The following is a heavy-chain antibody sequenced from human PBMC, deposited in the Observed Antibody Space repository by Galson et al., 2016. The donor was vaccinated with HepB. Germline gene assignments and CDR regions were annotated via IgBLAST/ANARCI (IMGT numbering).Heavy chain of an antibody. CDR2: ISYDGSQK. Sequence: SLRLSCAASGFPFSIYAMHWVRQAPGKGLEWVAVISYDGSQKYYADSVEGRITISRDNSKNTLFLQMFSLRVEDTAVYYCGRGPRAITVGATGANLDSWGQGTLVTVSS. V-gene: IGHV3-30*04. CDR1: GFPFSIYA. D-gene: IGHD4/OR15-4a*01. CDR3: GRGPRAITVGATGANLDS. J-gene: IGHJ4*02.